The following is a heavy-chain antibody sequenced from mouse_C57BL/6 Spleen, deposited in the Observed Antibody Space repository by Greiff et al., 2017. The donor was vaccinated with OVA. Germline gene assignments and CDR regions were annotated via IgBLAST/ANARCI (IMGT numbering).Heavy chain of an antibody. D-gene: IGHD1-1*01. CDR1: GYTFTSYW. V-gene: IGHV1-55*01. CDR2: IYPGSGST. CDR3: ARTAVYYGSSHWYFDV. Sequence: VQLQQPGAELVKPGASVKMSCKASGYTFTSYWITWVKQRPGQGLEWIGDIYPGSGSTNYNEKFKSKATLTVDTSSSTASMQLSSLTSEDSAVYYCARTAVYYGSSHWYFDVWGTGTTVTVSS. J-gene: IGHJ1*03.